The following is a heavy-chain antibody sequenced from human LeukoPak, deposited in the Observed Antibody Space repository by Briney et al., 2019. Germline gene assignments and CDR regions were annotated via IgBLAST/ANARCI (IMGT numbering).Heavy chain of an antibody. V-gene: IGHV4-59*01. Sequence: SETLSLTCTVSGGSINSYYWSWIRQPPGKGLEWIGYIYYSGSTEYNPSLKSRDTISVDTSKNQFSLKMSSVTAADTAVYYCARARDGHINNWFDPWGQGTLVTVSS. CDR1: GGSINSYY. J-gene: IGHJ5*02. CDR3: ARARDGHINNWFDP. D-gene: IGHD5-24*01. CDR2: IYYSGST.